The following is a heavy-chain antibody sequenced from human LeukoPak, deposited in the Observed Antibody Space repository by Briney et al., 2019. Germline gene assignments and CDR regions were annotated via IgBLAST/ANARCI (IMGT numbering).Heavy chain of an antibody. CDR2: ITPIFGTA. Sequence: ASVKVSCKASGGTFSSYAISWVRQAPGQGLEWMGGITPIFGTANYAQKFQGRVTMTTDTSTSTAYMELSRLRSDDTAVYYCARGDDNGDYEAIDWGQGTLVTVSS. D-gene: IGHD4-17*01. J-gene: IGHJ4*02. CDR3: ARGDDNGDYEAID. V-gene: IGHV1-69*05. CDR1: GGTFSSYA.